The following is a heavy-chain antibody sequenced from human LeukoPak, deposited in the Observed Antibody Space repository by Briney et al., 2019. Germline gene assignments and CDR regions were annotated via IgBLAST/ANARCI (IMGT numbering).Heavy chain of an antibody. CDR2: IYYSGST. Sequence: SETLSLTCTVSGGSISSYYWSRIRQPPGKGLEWIGYIYYSGSTNYNPSLKSRVTISVDTSKNQFSLKLSSVTAADTAVYYCARVRGSIYYYYYYMDVWGKGTTVTVSS. V-gene: IGHV4-59*01. CDR3: ARVRGSIYYYYYYMDV. D-gene: IGHD3-16*01. J-gene: IGHJ6*03. CDR1: GGSISSYY.